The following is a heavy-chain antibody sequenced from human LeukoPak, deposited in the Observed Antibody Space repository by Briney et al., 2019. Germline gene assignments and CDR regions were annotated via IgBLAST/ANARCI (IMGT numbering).Heavy chain of an antibody. CDR1: GYTFTSYY. J-gene: IGHJ6*03. V-gene: IGHV1-46*01. D-gene: IGHD3-16*01. CDR2: INPSGGST. CDR3: ALRTQYSYHYYSMDV. Sequence: ASVKVSCKASGYTFTSYYMHWVRQAPGQGLEWMAIINPSGGSTTYAQKFQGRVAMTRDMSTSTVYMELSSLRSEDTAVYYCALRTQYSYHYYSMDVWGKGTTVTVSS.